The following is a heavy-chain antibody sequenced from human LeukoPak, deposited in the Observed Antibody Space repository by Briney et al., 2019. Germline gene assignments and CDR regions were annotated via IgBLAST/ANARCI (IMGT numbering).Heavy chain of an antibody. V-gene: IGHV4-61*01. Sequence: SETLSLTCTVSGGSVSNSLYYWSWIRQPPGKGLEWIGYIYYNGDTNYNPSLKSRVIISIDTSKNQFSLKLSSVTAADTAVYYCARLGSKVAGTGIGIDYWGQGTLVTVSS. J-gene: IGHJ4*02. CDR3: ARLGSKVAGTGIGIDY. CDR1: GGSVSNSLYY. CDR2: IYYNGDT. D-gene: IGHD6-19*01.